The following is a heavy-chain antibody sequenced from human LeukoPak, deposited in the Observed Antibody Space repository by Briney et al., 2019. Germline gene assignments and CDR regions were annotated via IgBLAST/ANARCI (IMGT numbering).Heavy chain of an antibody. CDR1: GFIFSSLR. CDR3: VRGGYGSIDY. D-gene: IGHD4-17*01. CDR2: IHNDGSWT. V-gene: IGHV3-74*03. J-gene: IGHJ4*02. Sequence: GGSLRLSCEASGFIFSSLRMHWVRQAPGKGLMWVSQIHNDGSWTKYADSVKGRFTISRDNAKNTLYLQMNSLRAEDTAVYFCVRGGYGSIDYWGQGTLVTVSS.